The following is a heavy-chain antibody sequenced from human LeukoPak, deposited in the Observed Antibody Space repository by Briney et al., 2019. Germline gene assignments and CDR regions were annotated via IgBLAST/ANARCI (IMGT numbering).Heavy chain of an antibody. CDR3: ASQPWGGTTGTTARGLNDAFDI. CDR2: IIPIFGTA. D-gene: IGHD1-1*01. V-gene: IGHV1-69*05. CDR1: GGTFSSYA. Sequence: SVKVSCKASGGTFSSYAISWVRQAPGQGLEWMGGIIPIFGTANYAQKFQGRVTITTDESASTAYMELSSLRSEDTAVYYCASQPWGGTTGTTARGLNDAFDIWGQGTMVTVSS. J-gene: IGHJ3*02.